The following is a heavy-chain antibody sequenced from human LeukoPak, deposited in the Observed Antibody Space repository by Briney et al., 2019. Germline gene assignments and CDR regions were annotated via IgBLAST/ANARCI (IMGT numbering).Heavy chain of an antibody. J-gene: IGHJ6*02. CDR1: GFTFSSYA. CDR3: ARGLRQGYYYGMDV. V-gene: IGHV3-30-3*01. Sequence: AGGSLRLSCAASGFTFSSYAMHWVRQAPGKGLEWVAVISYDGSNKYYADSVKGRFTTSRDNSKNTLYLQMNSLRAEDTAVYYCARGLRQGYYYGMDVWSQGTTVTVSS. CDR2: ISYDGSNK.